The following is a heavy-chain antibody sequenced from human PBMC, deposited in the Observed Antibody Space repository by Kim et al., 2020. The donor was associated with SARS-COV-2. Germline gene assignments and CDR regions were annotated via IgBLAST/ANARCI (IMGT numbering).Heavy chain of an antibody. CDR2: ISSNGGST. V-gene: IGHV3-64D*09. CDR1: GFTFSSYA. J-gene: IGHJ4*02. Sequence: GGSLRLSCSASGFTFSSYAMHWVRQAPGKGLEYVSAISSNGGSTYYADSVKGRFTISRDNSKNTLYLQMSSLRAEDTAVYYCVESPVARFGELLSYFDYWGQGTLVTVSS. D-gene: IGHD3-10*01. CDR3: VESPVARFGELLSYFDY.